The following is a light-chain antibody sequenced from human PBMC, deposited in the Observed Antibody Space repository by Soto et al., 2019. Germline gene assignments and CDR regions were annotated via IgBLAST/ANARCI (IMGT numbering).Light chain of an antibody. CDR1: QSVSSNK. J-gene: IGKJ1*01. Sequence: ETVLTQSPATVSLSPGDRATLPCRASQSVSSNKLAWYQQKPGQAPRLLIYAASSRATGIPDRFSGSGSGTEFTLTISSLQPADFATYYCQQYNSYSTFGQGTKVDIK. CDR3: QQYNSYST. V-gene: IGKV3-20*01. CDR2: AAS.